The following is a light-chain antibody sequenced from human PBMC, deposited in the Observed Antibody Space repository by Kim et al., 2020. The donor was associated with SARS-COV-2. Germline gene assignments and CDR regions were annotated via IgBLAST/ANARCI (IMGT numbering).Light chain of an antibody. CDR2: WAS. CDR1: QSVLYSSNNKNY. J-gene: IGKJ2*01. CDR3: QQYYSMYT. Sequence: DIVMTQSPDSLDVSLGERATINCKSSQSVLYSSNNKNYLAWYQQKPGQPPKLLIYWASTRESGVPDRFSGSGSETDFTLTISSLQTEDVAVYYWQQYYSMYTFGQGTKLEI. V-gene: IGKV4-1*01.